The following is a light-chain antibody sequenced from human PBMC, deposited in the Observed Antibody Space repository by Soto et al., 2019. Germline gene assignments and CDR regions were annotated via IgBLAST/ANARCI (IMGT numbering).Light chain of an antibody. V-gene: IGKV3-20*01. CDR2: AAS. CDR1: QSVRSSY. J-gene: IGKJ1*01. CDR3: QQYGSLPRT. Sequence: EIVLKHSPDTLSLYPGEGATLSCRASQSVRSSYLAWYQQTPGQTPRLLIYAASSRATGIPDRFSGSGSGTDFSLTISRLEAEDFAVYYCQQYGSLPRTFGQVTKVDIK.